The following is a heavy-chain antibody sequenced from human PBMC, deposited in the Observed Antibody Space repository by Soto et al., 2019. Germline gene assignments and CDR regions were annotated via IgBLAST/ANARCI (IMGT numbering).Heavy chain of an antibody. CDR1: GGSFSGYY. CDR3: ARGDLYCSGGSCYNTYYYYYMDV. CDR2: INHSGST. V-gene: IGHV4-34*01. J-gene: IGHJ6*03. D-gene: IGHD2-15*01. Sequence: TSETLSLTCAVYGGSFSGYYWSWIRQPPGKGLEWIGEINHSGSTNYNPSLKSRVTISVDTSKNQFSLKLSSVTAADTAVYYCARGDLYCSGGSCYNTYYYYYMDVWGKGTTVTVSS.